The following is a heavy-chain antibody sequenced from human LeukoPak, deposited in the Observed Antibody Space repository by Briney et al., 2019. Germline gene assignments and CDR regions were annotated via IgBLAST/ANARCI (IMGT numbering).Heavy chain of an antibody. D-gene: IGHD3-10*01. Sequence: GGSLRLSCAASGFTFSSYSMNWVRQAPGKGLEWVSYISSSSSTIYYADSVKGRFTISRDNAKNSLYLQMNSMRAEDTAVYYCARDGSGSYYRASEDYWGQGTLVTVSS. V-gene: IGHV3-48*04. CDR1: GFTFSSYS. CDR2: ISSSSSTI. J-gene: IGHJ4*02. CDR3: ARDGSGSYYRASEDY.